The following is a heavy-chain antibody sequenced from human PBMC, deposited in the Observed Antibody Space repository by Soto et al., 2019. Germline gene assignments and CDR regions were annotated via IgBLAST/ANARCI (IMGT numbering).Heavy chain of an antibody. CDR3: ARVIPTSIGGDWFDP. J-gene: IGHJ5*02. CDR1: GFSFSGFY. CDR2: ISSGSSFI. Sequence: EVQLVESGGGLVKPGGSLRLSCVASGFSFSGFYMNWVRQAPGKGLEWVSSISSGSSFINYADSVKGRFTISRDNAKNSLYLQMNSLRAEDTAVYYCARVIPTSIGGDWFDPWGQGTLVTVSS. V-gene: IGHV3-21*01. D-gene: IGHD2-2*02.